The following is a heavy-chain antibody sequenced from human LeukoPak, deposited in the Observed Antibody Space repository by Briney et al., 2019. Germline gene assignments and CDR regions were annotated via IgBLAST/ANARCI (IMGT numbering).Heavy chain of an antibody. D-gene: IGHD5-12*01. CDR1: GFTFSTYW. Sequence: GGSLRLSCAASGFTFSTYWMSWVRQAPGKGLEWVANIKQDGSKKYYVDSVKGRFTISRDNAKNSLFLQMNSLRAEDTAVLYCARDGGYNAFDIWGQGTMVTVSS. V-gene: IGHV3-7*01. CDR3: ARDGGYNAFDI. CDR2: IKQDGSKK. J-gene: IGHJ3*02.